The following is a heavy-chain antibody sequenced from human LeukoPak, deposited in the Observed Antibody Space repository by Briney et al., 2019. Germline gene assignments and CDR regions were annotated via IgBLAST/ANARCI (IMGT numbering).Heavy chain of an antibody. Sequence: PSEALSLTCAVYGGSFSGYYWSWIRQPPGKGLEWIGEINHSGSTNYNPSLKSRVTISVDASKNQFSLKLSSVTAADTAVYYCARQRGLSSSWYRRFDYWGQGTLVTVSS. CDR3: ARQRGLSSSWYRRFDY. CDR1: GGSFSGYY. CDR2: INHSGST. D-gene: IGHD6-13*01. J-gene: IGHJ4*02. V-gene: IGHV4-34*01.